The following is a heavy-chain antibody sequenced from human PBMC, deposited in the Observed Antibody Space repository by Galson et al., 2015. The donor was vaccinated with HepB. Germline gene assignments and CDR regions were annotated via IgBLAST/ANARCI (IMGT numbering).Heavy chain of an antibody. CDR3: ARDRDIVVVPAARTIFGVVYGTLPYYYYGMDV. CDR1: EFTFSSYA. CDR2: ISGGGDIT. Sequence: SLRLSCAASEFTFSSYAMSWVRQAPGKGLEWVSVISGGGDITYYADSVKGRFTISRDNAKNSLYLQMNSLRAEDTAVYYCARDRDIVVVPAARTIFGVVYGTLPYYYYGMDVWGQGTTVTVSS. D-gene: IGHD2-2*01. V-gene: IGHV3-23*01. J-gene: IGHJ6*02.